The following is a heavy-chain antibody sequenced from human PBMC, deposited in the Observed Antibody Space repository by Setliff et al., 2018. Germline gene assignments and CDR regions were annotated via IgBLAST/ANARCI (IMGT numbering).Heavy chain of an antibody. Sequence: PSETLSLTCTVSGGSISNYYWSWIRQPAGKGLEWIGRIYTSGNTNYSPSFKSRVTISVDTSNNQFSLKLDFVTAADTAVYYCARGAYASGSSSFDYWSQGTLVTVS. CDR2: IYTSGNT. V-gene: IGHV4-4*07. J-gene: IGHJ4*02. CDR1: GGSISNYY. D-gene: IGHD3-10*01. CDR3: ARGAYASGSSSFDY.